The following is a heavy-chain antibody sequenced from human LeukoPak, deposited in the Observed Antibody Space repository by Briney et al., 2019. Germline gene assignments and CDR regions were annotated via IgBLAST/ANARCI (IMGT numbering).Heavy chain of an antibody. CDR1: GDSVSSNRSA. Sequence: SQTLSLTCAISGDSVSSNRSAWNWIRQSPSRGLEWLGRTYYRSKWFNDYAVSVKSRITISPDTSKNPFSLQLNSVTREDTAVYYCARGPPFAMWGQGTMISVST. J-gene: IGHJ3*02. V-gene: IGHV6-1*01. CDR2: TYYRSKWFN. CDR3: ARGPPFAM.